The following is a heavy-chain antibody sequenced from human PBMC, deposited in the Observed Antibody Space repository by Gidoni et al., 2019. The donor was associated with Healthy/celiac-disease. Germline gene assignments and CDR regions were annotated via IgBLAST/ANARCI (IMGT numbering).Heavy chain of an antibody. V-gene: IGHV4-34*01. CDR2: INHSGST. D-gene: IGHD6-13*01. CDR3: ARDRASIAAAGFDY. CDR1: GGSFSGYY. Sequence: QVQLQQWGAGLLKPSETLSLTCAVYGGSFSGYYWSWIRQPPGKGLEWIGEINHSGSTNYNPSLKSRVTISVDTSKNQFSLKLSSVTAADTAVYYCARDRASIAAAGFDYWGQGTLVTVSS. J-gene: IGHJ4*02.